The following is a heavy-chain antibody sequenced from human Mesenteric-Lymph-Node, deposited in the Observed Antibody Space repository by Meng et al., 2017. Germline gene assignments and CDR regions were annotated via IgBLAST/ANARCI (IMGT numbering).Heavy chain of an antibody. CDR3: AREGRSVASNGCAY. V-gene: IGHV1-18*01. CDR2: ISVYNGNT. CDR1: GYTFTHYG. D-gene: IGHD5-12*01. Sequence: QVQLVHAGAEVEEPGASVKVSCKAAGYTFTHYGISWVRQAPGQGLEWLGWISVYNGNTNDGQKLQGRLTMTTDITTSTVSMELRDLRSDDTAVYYCAREGRSVASNGCAYWGQGTLVTVSS. J-gene: IGHJ4*02.